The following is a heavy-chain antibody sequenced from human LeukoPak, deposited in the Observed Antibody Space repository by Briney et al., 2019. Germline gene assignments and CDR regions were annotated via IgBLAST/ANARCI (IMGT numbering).Heavy chain of an antibody. CDR3: ARGPTISETGYFDY. Sequence: SETLSLTCAVYGGSFTGYYWSWIRKSPGPGLQLIAEVNHRGDTNYNPSVKGRVTISVDTSKNQFSLKVTSLTAADTALYYCARGPTISETGYFDYWGQGTLVTVSS. V-gene: IGHV4-34*01. CDR2: VNHRGDT. D-gene: IGHD1-1*01. CDR1: GGSFTGYY. J-gene: IGHJ4*03.